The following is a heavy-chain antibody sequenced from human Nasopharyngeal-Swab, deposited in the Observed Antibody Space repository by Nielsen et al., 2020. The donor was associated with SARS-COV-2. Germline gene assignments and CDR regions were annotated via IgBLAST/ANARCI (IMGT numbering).Heavy chain of an antibody. D-gene: IGHD6-19*01. CDR1: GGSISSYY. V-gene: IGHV4-59*04. CDR2: IYYSGST. J-gene: IGHJ4*02. Sequence: SETLSLTCTVSGGSISSYYWSWIRQPPGKGLEWIGYIYYSGSTYYNPSLKSRVTISVDTSKNQFSLKLSSVTAADTAVYYCARRGSSGWYGEWGQGTLVTVSS. CDR3: ARRGSSGWYGE.